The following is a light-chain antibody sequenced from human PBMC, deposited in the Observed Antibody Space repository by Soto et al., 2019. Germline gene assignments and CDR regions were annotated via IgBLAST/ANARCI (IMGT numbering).Light chain of an antibody. CDR2: AAS. V-gene: IGKV1-39*01. CDR1: QSISSY. J-gene: IGKJ1*01. CDR3: QQSYSTPRT. Sequence: DIQMTQSPSSLSASVGDRVTITCRASQSISSYLNWYQQNPGKVPKLLIYAASSLQSGVPSRFSGSGSGTDFTLTISSLQPEDFATYYCQQSYSTPRTFGQGTKVEIK.